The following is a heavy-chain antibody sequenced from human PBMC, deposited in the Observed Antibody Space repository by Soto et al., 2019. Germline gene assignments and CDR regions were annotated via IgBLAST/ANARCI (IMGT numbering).Heavy chain of an antibody. V-gene: IGHV4-59*01. CDR1: GGSISSYY. CDR2: IYYSGST. J-gene: IGHJ5*02. CDR3: ARVIVVVRRPHWCEP. Sequence: SETMSLTCTVSGGSISSYYWSWIRQPPGKGLEWIGYIYYSGSTNYNPSLKSRVTISVDTSKNKFSLNLSSVAAAGTAVYYCARVIVVVRRPHWCEPWGQGNLVPVPS. D-gene: IGHD3-22*01.